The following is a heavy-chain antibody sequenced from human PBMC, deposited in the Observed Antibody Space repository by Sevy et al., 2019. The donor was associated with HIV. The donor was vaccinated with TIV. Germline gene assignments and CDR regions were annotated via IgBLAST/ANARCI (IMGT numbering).Heavy chain of an antibody. Sequence: GGSLRLSCAASGFTFSSYGMHWVRQAPGKGLEWVAVISYDGSNKYYAHSVKGRFTISRDNSKNTLYLQMNSLRAEDTAVYYCAKGPRSGYLYYFDYWGQGTLVTVSS. CDR2: ISYDGSNK. V-gene: IGHV3-30*18. J-gene: IGHJ4*02. D-gene: IGHD3-22*01. CDR3: AKGPRSGYLYYFDY. CDR1: GFTFSSYG.